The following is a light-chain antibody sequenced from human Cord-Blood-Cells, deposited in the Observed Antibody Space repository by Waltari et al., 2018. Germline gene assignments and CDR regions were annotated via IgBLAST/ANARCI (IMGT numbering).Light chain of an antibody. J-gene: IGLJ3*02. CDR3: SSYTSSSSFWV. CDR1: SSDVGGYNY. CDR2: EVS. V-gene: IGLV2-14*01. Sequence: QSALTQPASVSGSPGQSITISCTGTSSDVGGYNYVSWYQQHPGKAPKLMIYEVSNRPSGVSKRFAGSKSGNTASLTISGVQAEDEADYYCSSYTSSSSFWVFGGGTKLTVL.